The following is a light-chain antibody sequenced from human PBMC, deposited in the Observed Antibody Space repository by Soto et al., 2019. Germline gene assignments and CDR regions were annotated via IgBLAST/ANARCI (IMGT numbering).Light chain of an antibody. CDR1: HRVSSNY. Sequence: EIVMTQSPATLSVSTGERATLSCGASHRVSSNYLAWYQQKPGQAPRLLIYDASNRATGIPARFSGSGSGTDFTLTISSLEPEDFAVYYCQQRSNWPITFGQGTRLEIK. CDR2: DAS. V-gene: IGKV3-11*01. CDR3: QQRSNWPIT. J-gene: IGKJ5*01.